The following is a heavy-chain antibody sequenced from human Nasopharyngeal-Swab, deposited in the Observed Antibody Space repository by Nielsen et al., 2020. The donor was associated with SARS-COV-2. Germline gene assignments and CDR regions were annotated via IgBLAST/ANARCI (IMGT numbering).Heavy chain of an antibody. V-gene: IGHV4-39*01. J-gene: IGHJ4*02. D-gene: IGHD6-25*01. CDR2: IYYSGST. Sequence: WIRQPPGKGLEWIGSIYYSGSTYYNPSLKSRVTISVDMSKNQFSLKLSSVTAADTAVYYCARHADSSGGWYFDYWGQGTLVTVSS. CDR3: ARHADSSGGWYFDY.